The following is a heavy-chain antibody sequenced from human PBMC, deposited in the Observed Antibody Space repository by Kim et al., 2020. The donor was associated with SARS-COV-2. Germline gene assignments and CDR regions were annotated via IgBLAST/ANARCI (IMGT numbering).Heavy chain of an antibody. CDR3: ARESGYGSGSYYDY. CDR2: IYYSGST. Sequence: SETLSLTCTVSGGSISSSSYYWGWIRQPPGKGLEWIGSIYYSGSTYYNPSLKSRVTISVDTSKNQFSLKLSSVTAADTAVYYCARESGYGSGSYYDYWGQGTLVTVSS. CDR1: GGSISSSSYY. J-gene: IGHJ4*02. D-gene: IGHD3-10*01. V-gene: IGHV4-39*07.